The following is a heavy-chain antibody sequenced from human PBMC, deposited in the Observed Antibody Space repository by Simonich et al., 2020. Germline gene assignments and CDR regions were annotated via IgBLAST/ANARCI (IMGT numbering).Heavy chain of an antibody. CDR2: IYYSGSN. D-gene: IGHD6-13*01. CDR3: ARHAGFAFDI. V-gene: IGHV4-39*01. CDR1: GGSISSSSYY. Sequence: QLQLQESGPGLVKPSETLSLTCTVSGGSISSSSYYWGWIRQPPGKGLEWIGSIYYSGSNSYNPSLKSRVTRSVDTSKNQFSLKLSSVTAADTAVYYCARHAGFAFDIWGQGTMVTVSS. J-gene: IGHJ3*02.